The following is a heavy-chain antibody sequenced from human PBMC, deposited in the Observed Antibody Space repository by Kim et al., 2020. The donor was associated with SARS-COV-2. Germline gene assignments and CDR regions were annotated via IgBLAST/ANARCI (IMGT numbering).Heavy chain of an antibody. D-gene: IGHD4-17*01. CDR3: ARQVNLYGDYVGYFDL. V-gene: IGHV3-21*01. CDR2: ISSSSSYI. Sequence: GGSLRLSCAASGFTFNSYSMNWVRQAPGKGLEWVSTISSSSSYIYYADSVKGRFTISRDNAKNSLYLQMNSLRAEDTAVYYCARQVNLYGDYVGYFDLWGRGTLVTVSS. J-gene: IGHJ2*01. CDR1: GFTFNSYS.